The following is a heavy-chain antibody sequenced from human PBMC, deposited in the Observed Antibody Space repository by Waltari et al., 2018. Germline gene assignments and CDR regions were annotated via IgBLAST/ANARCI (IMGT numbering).Heavy chain of an antibody. J-gene: IGHJ3*02. CDR1: GGSFSGYY. D-gene: IGHD4-4*01. CDR3: AGYSNSEAFDI. V-gene: IGHV4-34*01. Sequence: QVQLQQWGAGLLKPSETLSLTCAVYGGSFSGYYWSWIRQPPGKGLEWIGEINHSGSTNYNPSLKSRVTIAVDTSKNQFSLKLSSVTAADTAVYYCAGYSNSEAFDIWGQGTMVTVSS. CDR2: INHSGST.